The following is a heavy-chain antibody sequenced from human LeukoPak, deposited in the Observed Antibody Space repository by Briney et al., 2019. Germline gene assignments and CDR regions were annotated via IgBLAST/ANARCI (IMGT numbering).Heavy chain of an antibody. Sequence: GASVKVSCKASGGTFSSYAISWVRQAPGQGLEWMGRIIPILGIANYAQKFQGRVTITADKSPSTAYMELRSLRSEDTAVYYCARNWCGGSCQTYNWFDPWGQGTLVTVSS. J-gene: IGHJ5*02. D-gene: IGHD2-15*01. CDR1: GGTFSSYA. CDR2: IIPILGIA. V-gene: IGHV1-69*04. CDR3: ARNWCGGSCQTYNWFDP.